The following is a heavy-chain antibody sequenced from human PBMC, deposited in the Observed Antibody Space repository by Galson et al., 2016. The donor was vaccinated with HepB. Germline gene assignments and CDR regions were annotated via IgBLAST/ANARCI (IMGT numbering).Heavy chain of an antibody. V-gene: IGHV1-69*13. CDR1: GGTFSSYA. CDR2: IIPIFGTA. CDR3: ARGDYGDYEGGFYYYDMGV. D-gene: IGHD4-17*01. J-gene: IGHJ6*02. Sequence: SVKVSCKASGGTFSSYAISWVRQAPGQGLEWMGGIIPIFGTANYAQKFRGRVTITADESTSTGYMELSSLRSEDTAVYYCARGDYGDYEGGFYYYDMGVWGQGTMFTVSS.